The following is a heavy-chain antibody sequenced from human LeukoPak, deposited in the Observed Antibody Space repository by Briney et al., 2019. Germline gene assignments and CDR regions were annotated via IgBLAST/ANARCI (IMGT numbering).Heavy chain of an antibody. CDR1: GYTFTSYD. Sequence: ASVKVSCKASGYTFTSYDINWVRQATGQGLEWMGWMNPNSGNTNYAQKLQGRVTMTTDTSTSTAYMELRSLRSDDTAVYYCARESGRPNWGQGTLVTVSS. J-gene: IGHJ4*02. V-gene: IGHV1-18*01. CDR2: MNPNSGNT. D-gene: IGHD6-6*01. CDR3: ARESGRPN.